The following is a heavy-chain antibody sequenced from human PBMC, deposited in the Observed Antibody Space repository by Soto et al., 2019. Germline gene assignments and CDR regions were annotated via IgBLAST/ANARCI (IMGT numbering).Heavy chain of an antibody. V-gene: IGHV4-34*01. CDR1: GGSGGSFSGYY. D-gene: IGHD3-22*01. CDR2: INHSGST. Sequence: QVQLQQWGAGLLKPSETLSLTCAVYGGSGGSFSGYYWSWIRQPPGKGLEWIGEINHSGSTNYNRCLKSRLTTSVDAYKNQVSLKLTSVTAANTAVYYCARQNTDRRGYYHCYYGMDVWGHGTTVTVSS. J-gene: IGHJ6*02. CDR3: ARQNTDRRGYYHCYYGMDV.